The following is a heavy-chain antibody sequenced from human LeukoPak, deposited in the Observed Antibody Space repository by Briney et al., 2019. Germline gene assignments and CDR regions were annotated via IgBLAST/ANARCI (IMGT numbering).Heavy chain of an antibody. CDR1: GYTFTCSY. Sequence: ASVKVSCKTSGYTFTCSYVHWVRQAPGQGPEWLGWIDPKSGGTFYGRKFRGRVTMTGDTSISTAYMELSRLGSDDTAVYYCAIHLKVVVAASLDYWGQGTLVTVSS. CDR3: AIHLKVVVAASLDY. CDR2: IDPKSGGT. J-gene: IGHJ4*02. D-gene: IGHD2-15*01. V-gene: IGHV1-2*02.